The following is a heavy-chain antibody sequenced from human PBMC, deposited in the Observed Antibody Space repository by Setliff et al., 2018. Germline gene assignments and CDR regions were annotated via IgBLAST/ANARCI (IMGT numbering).Heavy chain of an antibody. CDR3: ARFGGSCSSSSCYASDL. CDR2: INPSGGLT. CDR1: GYTLSNYY. J-gene: IGHJ3*01. V-gene: IGHV1-46*01. Sequence: GASVKVSCKASGYTLSNYYMHWVRQAPGQGLEWMGIINPSGGLTRYAQKFQGRVTMTTDTSTGTGYMELRSLRSDDTAVYFCARFGGSCSSSSCYASDLWGQGTRVTVSS. D-gene: IGHD2-2*01.